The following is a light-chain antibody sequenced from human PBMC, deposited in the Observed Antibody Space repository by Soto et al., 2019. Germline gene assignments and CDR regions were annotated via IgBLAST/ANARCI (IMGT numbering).Light chain of an antibody. J-gene: IGLJ3*02. V-gene: IGLV7-43*01. CDR1: TGAVTSGYY. CDR2: STS. CDR3: LLYYGGAQLWV. Sequence: QAVVTQEPSLTVSPGGTVTLTCASSTGAVTSGYYPNWFQQKPGQAPRALIYSTSNKHYWTPARFSGSLLGGKAALTLSGVQPEDEAEYYCLLYYGGAQLWVFGGGTKVTVL.